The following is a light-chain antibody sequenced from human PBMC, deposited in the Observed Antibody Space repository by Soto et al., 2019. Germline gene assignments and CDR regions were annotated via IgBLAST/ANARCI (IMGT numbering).Light chain of an antibody. Sequence: EIVLTQSPATLSLSPGERATLSCRASQSVSSYLAWYQQKPVQAPRLLIYDASNRATGIPARFSGSGSGTDFTRTISSLEPEEFAVYYCQQRSNWPLTFGGGTKVEIK. CDR1: QSVSSY. CDR3: QQRSNWPLT. J-gene: IGKJ4*02. V-gene: IGKV3-11*01. CDR2: DAS.